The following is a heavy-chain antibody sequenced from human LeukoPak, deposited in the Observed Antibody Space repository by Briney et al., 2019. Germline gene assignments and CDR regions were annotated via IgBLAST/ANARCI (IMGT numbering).Heavy chain of an antibody. V-gene: IGHV4-31*03. Sequence: PSETLSLTCSVSGGSISSGGYYWSWIRQSPERGLEWIGNIYYSGNTYYNPSLKSRLTISVDTSKNQFSLKQTSVTAADTAVYYCARTKGYNWFDPWGQGILATVSS. CDR2: IYYSGNT. CDR3: ARTKGYNWFDP. D-gene: IGHD2-8*01. CDR1: GGSISSGGYY. J-gene: IGHJ5*02.